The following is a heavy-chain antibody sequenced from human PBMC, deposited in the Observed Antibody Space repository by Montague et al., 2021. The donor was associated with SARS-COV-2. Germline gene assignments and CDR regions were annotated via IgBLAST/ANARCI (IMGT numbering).Heavy chain of an antibody. CDR1: GGSISSYY. D-gene: IGHD5-12*01. Sequence: SETLSLTCTVSGGSISSYYWNWIRQPPGKGLEWIGYIYYSGSTKXNPSFKSRVTMLVDTSKRQMSLRLNSVTAADTAVYYCAGDRGRFWHFDLWGRGTLVTV. CDR2: IYYSGST. V-gene: IGHV4-59*01. J-gene: IGHJ2*01. CDR3: AGDRGRFWHFDL.